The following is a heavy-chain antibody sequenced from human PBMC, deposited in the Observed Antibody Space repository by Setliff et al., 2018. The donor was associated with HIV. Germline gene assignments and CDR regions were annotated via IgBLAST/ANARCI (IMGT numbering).Heavy chain of an antibody. J-gene: IGHJ3*02. D-gene: IGHD6-6*01. Sequence: GESLKISCKGSGYSFTSYWIGWVRQMPGKGLEWMGIIYPGDSDTIYSPSFQGQVTISADKSISIAYLQWSSLKASDTAMHYCARRARGGFIAARGDAFDIWGQGTMGTVS. CDR2: IYPGDSDT. V-gene: IGHV5-51*01. CDR1: GYSFTSYW. CDR3: ARRARGGFIAARGDAFDI.